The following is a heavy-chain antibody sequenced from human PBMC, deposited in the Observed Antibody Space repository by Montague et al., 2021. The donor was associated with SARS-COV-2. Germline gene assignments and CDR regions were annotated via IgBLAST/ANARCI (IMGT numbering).Heavy chain of an antibody. CDR3: AKEGGKMVFDH. Sequence: TLSLTSTVSGAAVNSGDYFWTWIRQPVGETLEWIGRIYSSGSTTYNPSLKSRVTMSLVTSENQFSLRLSSVTASDTAVYYCAKEGGKMVFDHWGQGTLVTVSS. CDR1: GAAVNSGDYF. J-gene: IGHJ4*02. D-gene: IGHD2-8*01. V-gene: IGHV4-61*02. CDR2: IYSSGST.